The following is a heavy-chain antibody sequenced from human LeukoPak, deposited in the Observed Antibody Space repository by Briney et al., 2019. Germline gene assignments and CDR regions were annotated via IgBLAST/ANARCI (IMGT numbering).Heavy chain of an antibody. CDR3: ARGRPLLWFGESPETRNWFDP. D-gene: IGHD3-10*01. V-gene: IGHV4-61*01. J-gene: IGHJ5*02. CDR1: GGSVSSGSYY. CDR2: IYYSGST. Sequence: PSETLSLTCTVSGGSVSSGSYYWSWIRQPPGKGLEWIGYIYYSGSTNYNPSLKSRVTISVDTSKNQFSLKLSSVTAADTAVYYCARGRPLLWFGESPETRNWFDPWGQGTLVTVSS.